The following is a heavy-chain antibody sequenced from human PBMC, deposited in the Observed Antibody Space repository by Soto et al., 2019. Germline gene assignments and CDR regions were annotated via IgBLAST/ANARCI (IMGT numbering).Heavy chain of an antibody. J-gene: IGHJ3*02. D-gene: IGHD3-22*01. Sequence: QVQLVESGGGVVQPGRSLRLSCAASGFTFSSYAMHWVRQAPGKGLEWVAVISYDGSNKYYADSVKGRFTISRDNSKNTLYQKMNGRRAEETAVYSCARRKSGSSGYVDAFDIWGQAAMVTVS. CDR2: ISYDGSNK. V-gene: IGHV3-30-3*01. CDR1: GFTFSSYA. CDR3: ARRKSGSSGYVDAFDI.